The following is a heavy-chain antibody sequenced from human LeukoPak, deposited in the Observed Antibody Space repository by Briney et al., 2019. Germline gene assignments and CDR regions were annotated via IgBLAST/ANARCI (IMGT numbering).Heavy chain of an antibody. D-gene: IGHD1-26*01. CDR1: GFTFTTSA. CDR3: ARRDTPRERYSGSLWYFDL. J-gene: IGHJ2*01. Sequence: GGSLRLSCTASGFTFTTSAMNWVRQAPGKGLEWVSYISSSSSSISHADSVKGRFTISRDNAKNSLYLQMNSLRDEDTAVYHCARRDTPRERYSGSLWYFDLWGRGTLVTVSS. CDR2: ISSSSSSI. V-gene: IGHV3-48*02.